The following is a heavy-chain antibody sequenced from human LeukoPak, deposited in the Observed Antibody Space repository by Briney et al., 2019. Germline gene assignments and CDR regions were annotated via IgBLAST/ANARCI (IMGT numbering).Heavy chain of an antibody. CDR1: GGSISSYY. CDR3: AREGYIYARGWFDP. J-gene: IGHJ5*02. D-gene: IGHD5-24*01. CDR2: IYYIGST. Sequence: SETLSLTCTVSGGSISSYYWSWIRQPPGKGLEWIGYIYYIGSTNYNPSLKSRVTISVDTSKNQFSLKLSSVTAADTAVYYCAREGYIYARGWFDPWGQGTLVTVSS. V-gene: IGHV4-59*01.